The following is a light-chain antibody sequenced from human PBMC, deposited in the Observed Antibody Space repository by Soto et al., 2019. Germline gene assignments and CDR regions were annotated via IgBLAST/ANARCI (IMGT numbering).Light chain of an antibody. Sequence: EIVMTQSPATLSVSPGETATLSCRASQSVSSNLAWYQQKPGQAPRLLIYAASTRATGIPARFSGSGSGTEFTLTISSLQSEDFAVYYCKQYNNWPPWTFGQGTKVEIK. CDR1: QSVSSN. V-gene: IGKV3-15*01. CDR2: AAS. CDR3: KQYNNWPPWT. J-gene: IGKJ1*01.